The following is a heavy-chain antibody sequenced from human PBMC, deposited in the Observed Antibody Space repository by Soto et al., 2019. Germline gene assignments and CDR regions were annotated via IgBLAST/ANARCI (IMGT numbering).Heavy chain of an antibody. J-gene: IGHJ4*02. Sequence: HPGGSLRLSCAASGFTVSSNYMSWVRQAPGKGLEWVSVIYINGSTYYSDSVKGRFTISRDNSKNTLYLQMNSLRAEDTAVYYCAREGPFDYWGQGTLVTVSS. CDR1: GFTVSSNY. V-gene: IGHV3-53*01. CDR3: AREGPFDY. CDR2: IYINGST.